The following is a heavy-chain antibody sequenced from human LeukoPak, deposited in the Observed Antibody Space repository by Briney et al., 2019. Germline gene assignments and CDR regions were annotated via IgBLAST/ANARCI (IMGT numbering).Heavy chain of an antibody. CDR1: GFTFSSYA. V-gene: IGHV3-23*01. Sequence: GGSLRLSCAASGFTFSSYAMSWVRQAPGKGLEWVSAISGSGGSTYYADSVKGRFTISRDNSKNTLYLQMNSLRAEDTAVYYFARETGYYDSRWYYVYWGQGTLVTVSS. D-gene: IGHD3-22*01. J-gene: IGHJ4*02. CDR3: ARETGYYDSRWYYVY. CDR2: ISGSGGST.